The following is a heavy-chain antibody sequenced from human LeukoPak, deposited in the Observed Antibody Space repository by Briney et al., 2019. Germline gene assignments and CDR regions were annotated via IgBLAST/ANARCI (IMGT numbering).Heavy chain of an antibody. J-gene: IGHJ3*02. V-gene: IGHV4-34*01. D-gene: IGHD2-2*01. CDR1: GGSFSGYY. CDR3: ARWEDIVVVPAADTGGTAAFDI. CDR2: INHSGST. Sequence: PSETLSLTCAVYGGSFSGYYWSWIRQPPGKGLEWIGEINHSGSTNYNPSLESRVTISVDTSKNQFSLKLSSVTAADTAVYYCARWEDIVVVPAADTGGTAAFDIWGQGTMVTVSS.